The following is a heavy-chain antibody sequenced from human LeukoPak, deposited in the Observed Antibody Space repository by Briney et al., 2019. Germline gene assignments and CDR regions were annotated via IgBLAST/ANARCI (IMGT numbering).Heavy chain of an antibody. V-gene: IGHV3-30*18. CDR1: GFTFSSYG. CDR3: AKWGHYYDSSGYL. D-gene: IGHD3-22*01. Sequence: GGSLRLSCAASGFTFSSYGMHWVRQAPGKGLEWVAVISYDGSNKYYADSVKGRFTISRDNSKNTLYLQMNSLRAEDTAVYYCAKWGHYYDSSGYLWGQGTLVTVSS. CDR2: ISYDGSNK. J-gene: IGHJ4*02.